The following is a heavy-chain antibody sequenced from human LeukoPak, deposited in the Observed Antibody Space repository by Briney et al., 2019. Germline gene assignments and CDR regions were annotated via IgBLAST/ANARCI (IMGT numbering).Heavy chain of an antibody. CDR2: ISYDGSNK. Sequence: GRSLRLSCAASGFTFSIYAMHWVRQAPGKGLEWVAVISYDGSNKYYADSVKGRFTTSRDNSKNTLYLQMNSLRAEDTAVYYCASAITMIVVAPGYWGQGTLVTVSS. V-gene: IGHV3-30-3*01. CDR1: GFTFSIYA. D-gene: IGHD3-22*01. J-gene: IGHJ4*02. CDR3: ASAITMIVVAPGY.